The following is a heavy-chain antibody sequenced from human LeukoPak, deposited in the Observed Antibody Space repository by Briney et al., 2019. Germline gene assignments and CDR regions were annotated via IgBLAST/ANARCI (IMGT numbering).Heavy chain of an antibody. CDR3: ARPLLYSGYDGDVDY. CDR1: GGSISNYY. CDR2: IYHSGST. D-gene: IGHD5-12*01. Sequence: SETLSLTCTVSGGSISNYYWTWIRQPPGKGLEWIGSIYHSGSTYYNPSLKSRVTISVDTSKNQFSLKLSSVTAADTAVYYCARPLLYSGYDGDVDYWGQGTLVTVSS. J-gene: IGHJ4*02. V-gene: IGHV4-59*08.